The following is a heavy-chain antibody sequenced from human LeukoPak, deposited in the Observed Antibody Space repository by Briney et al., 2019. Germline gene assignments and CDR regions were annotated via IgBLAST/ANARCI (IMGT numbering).Heavy chain of an antibody. J-gene: IGHJ3*02. CDR2: IYSSGSP. CDR1: GGSISSSCYY. D-gene: IGHD3-22*01. CDR3: ARRRGIDYYDSSGYYYVNAFDI. V-gene: IGHV4-39*01. Sequence: SETLSLTRTVFGGSISSSCYYWGWLRQPPGKGLEWIRRIYSSGSPYNNPSLKSRLTISVDTSKNQFSLELSSVTAADTAVYYCARRRGIDYYDSSGYYYVNAFDIWGQGTMVTVSS.